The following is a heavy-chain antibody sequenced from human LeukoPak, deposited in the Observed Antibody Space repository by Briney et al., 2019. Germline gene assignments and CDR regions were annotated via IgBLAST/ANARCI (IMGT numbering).Heavy chain of an antibody. D-gene: IGHD1-1*01. J-gene: IGHJ4*01. CDR2: ITAYNGNR. V-gene: IGHV1-18*01. CDR3: ARDNDKVVDH. Sequence: ASVKVSCKTSGYTFSNYGISWVRQAPGQGLEWMGWITAYNGNRLYAQRFQGRITLTTDTSTSTSYMELRSLEYDDTAIYYCARDNDKVVDHWGQGTLVTVPS. CDR1: GYTFSNYG.